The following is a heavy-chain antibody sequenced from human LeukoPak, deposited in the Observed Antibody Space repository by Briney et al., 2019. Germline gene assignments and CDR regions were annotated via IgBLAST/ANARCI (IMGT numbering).Heavy chain of an antibody. V-gene: IGHV1-2*02. J-gene: IGHJ4*02. CDR3: ARVVCSGGSCYDYFDY. CDR2: INPNSGGT. CDR1: GYTFTGYY. Sequence: ASVKVSCKASGYTFTGYYMHRVRQAPGQGLEWMGWINPNSGGTNYAQKFQGKVTMTRDTSISTAYMELSRLRSDDTAVYYCARVVCSGGSCYDYFDYWGQGTLVTVSS. D-gene: IGHD2-15*01.